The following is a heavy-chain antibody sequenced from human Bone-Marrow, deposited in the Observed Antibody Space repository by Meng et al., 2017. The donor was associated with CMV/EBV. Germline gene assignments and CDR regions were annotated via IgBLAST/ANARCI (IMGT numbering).Heavy chain of an antibody. CDR3: ARGRNWFDP. CDR2: IIPILGIA. J-gene: IGHJ5*02. CDR1: GGTFSSYA. Sequence: SVKVSCKASGGTFSSYAISWVRQAPGQGLEWMGGIIPILGIANYAQKFQGRVTMTRNTSISTAYMELSSLRSEDTAVYYCARGRNWFDPWGQGTLVTVSS. V-gene: IGHV1-69*10.